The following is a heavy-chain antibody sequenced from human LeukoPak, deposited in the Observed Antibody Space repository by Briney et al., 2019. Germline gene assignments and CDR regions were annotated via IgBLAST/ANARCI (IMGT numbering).Heavy chain of an antibody. J-gene: IGHJ6*03. Sequence: KTSETLSLTCAVYGGSFSGYYWSWIRQPPGKGLEWIGEINHSGSTNYNPSLKSRVTISVDTSKNQFSLKLSSVTAADTAVYYCARYGSGELLPYYYYYMDVWGKGTTVTISS. CDR3: ARYGSGELLPYYYYYMDV. CDR1: GGSFSGYY. CDR2: INHSGST. D-gene: IGHD3-10*01. V-gene: IGHV4-34*01.